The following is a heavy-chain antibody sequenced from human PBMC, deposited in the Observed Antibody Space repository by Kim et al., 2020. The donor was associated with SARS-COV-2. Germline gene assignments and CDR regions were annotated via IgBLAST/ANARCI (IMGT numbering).Heavy chain of an antibody. D-gene: IGHD3-9*01. CDR3: AKDGRYFDYYGMDV. Sequence: GGSLRLSCAASGFTFDDYAMHWVRQAPGKCLEWVSGISWNSGSIGYADSVKGRFTISRDNAKNSLYLQMNSLRAEDTALYYCAKDGRYFDYYGMDVWGQGTTVTVSS. V-gene: IGHV3-9*01. J-gene: IGHJ6*02. CDR2: ISWNSGSI. CDR1: GFTFDDYA.